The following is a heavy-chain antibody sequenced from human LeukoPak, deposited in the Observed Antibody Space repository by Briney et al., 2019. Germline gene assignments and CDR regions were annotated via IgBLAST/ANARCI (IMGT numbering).Heavy chain of an antibody. CDR2: IYYSGST. CDR1: RGSISSYY. Sequence: SETLSLTCTVSRGSISSYYWSWIRQPPGQGLEWIGYIYYSGSTDYNPSLKSRVNISVDTSKNQFSLKLSSVTAADTAVYYCAADYGYYGMDVWGQGTTVTVSS. D-gene: IGHD4/OR15-4a*01. CDR3: AADYGYYGMDV. J-gene: IGHJ6*02. V-gene: IGHV4-59*01.